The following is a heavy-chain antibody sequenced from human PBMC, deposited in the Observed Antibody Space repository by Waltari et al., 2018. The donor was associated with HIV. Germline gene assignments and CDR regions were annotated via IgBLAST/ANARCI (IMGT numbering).Heavy chain of an antibody. CDR1: GYTITTYD. J-gene: IGHJ4*02. CDR2: MNPHSGDT. Sequence: QIQLVQSGPGVKNQGASVKVSCTAFGYTITTYDINWVRQAPGQGLEWMGWMNPHSGDTGSAQQFQGRLTMTRDTSMSTAFMELNNLRPEDTAIYYCARGQFTFDSWGQGALVTVSS. V-gene: IGHV1-8*01. CDR3: ARGQFTFDS. D-gene: IGHD3-10*01.